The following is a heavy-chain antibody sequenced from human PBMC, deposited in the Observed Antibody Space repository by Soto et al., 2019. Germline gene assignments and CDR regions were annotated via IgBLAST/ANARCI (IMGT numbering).Heavy chain of an antibody. CDR2: IYDSGNT. D-gene: IGHD6-13*01. CDR3: ARGQGAAAGHSNFDY. J-gene: IGHJ4*02. CDR1: GGSISGTTSS. Sequence: PSETLSLTCAVYGGSISGTTSSWSWIRQPPGKGLEWIGYIYDSGNTYYNPSLKSQFSISVDRSKNQFSLKLSSVTAADTAVYYCARGQGAAAGHSNFDYWGQGALVT. V-gene: IGHV4-30-2*01.